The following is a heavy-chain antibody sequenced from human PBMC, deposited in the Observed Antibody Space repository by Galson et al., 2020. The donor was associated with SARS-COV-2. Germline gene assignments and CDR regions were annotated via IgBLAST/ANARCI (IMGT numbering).Heavy chain of an antibody. Sequence: PETLSLTCTVSGDSITSSHSFWGWLRQSPGAGPERIGSVYYSGSTYYNPSLKRRVTIAVDTSKNQFSLKVRSVTAADTAVYYCVRDGDELGFLGWYDNVVENYYCGLDVWGQGTTVTISS. CDR3: VRDGDELGFLGWYDNVVENYYCGLDV. CDR2: VYYSGST. V-gene: IGHV4-39*07. CDR1: GDSITSSHSF. J-gene: IGHJ6*02. D-gene: IGHD3-3*02.